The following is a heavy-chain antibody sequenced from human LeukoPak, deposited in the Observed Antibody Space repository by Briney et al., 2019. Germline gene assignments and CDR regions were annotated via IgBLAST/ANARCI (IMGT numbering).Heavy chain of an antibody. D-gene: IGHD6-19*01. CDR2: INPDSGGT. V-gene: IGHV1-2*02. CDR1: GYTFTGYY. Sequence: ASVKVSCKASGYTFTGYYMHWVRQAPGQGLEWMGWINPDSGGTNYAQKFQGRVTMTRDTSFSTAYMELSRLRSDDTALYYCGRDAIVSSSGWTNRFDYWGQGTLVTVSS. J-gene: IGHJ4*02. CDR3: GRDAIVSSSGWTNRFDY.